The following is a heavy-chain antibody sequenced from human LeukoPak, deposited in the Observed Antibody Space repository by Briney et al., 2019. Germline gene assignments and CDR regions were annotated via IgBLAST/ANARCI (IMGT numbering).Heavy chain of an antibody. V-gene: IGHV5-51*01. CDR3: ARTNSYGTPDAFDI. CDR1: GYSFTSYW. D-gene: IGHD5-18*01. Sequence: GESLKISCKGFGYSFTSYWLGLVRRMPGKGLEWMGIIYPGDSDTRYSPSFQGQVTISADKSISTAYLQWSSLKASDTATYYCARTNSYGTPDAFDIWGQGTMVTVSS. J-gene: IGHJ3*02. CDR2: IYPGDSDT.